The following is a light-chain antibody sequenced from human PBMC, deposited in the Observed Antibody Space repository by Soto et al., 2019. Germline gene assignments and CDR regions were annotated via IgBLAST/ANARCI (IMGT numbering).Light chain of an antibody. V-gene: IGLV2-14*01. J-gene: IGLJ1*01. CDR2: EVS. CDR1: SSDVGGYNY. Sequence: QSALTQPASVSGSPGQSITISCTGTSSDVGGYNYVSWYQQHPGKAPKLMIYEVSNRPSGVSNRFSGSKSGNTASLTISELQAEDEADYYCSSYTSSNIDYVFGTGTKLTVL. CDR3: SSYTSSNIDYV.